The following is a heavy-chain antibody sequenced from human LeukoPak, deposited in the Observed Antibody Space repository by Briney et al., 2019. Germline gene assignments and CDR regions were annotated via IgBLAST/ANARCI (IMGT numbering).Heavy chain of an antibody. V-gene: IGHV4-4*07. CDR1: GGSISSYY. Sequence: KASETLSLTCTVSGGSISSYYWSWIRQPAGKGLEWIGRIYTSGSTNYNPSLKSRVTISVDKSKNQFSLKLSSVTAADTAVYYCARDGRFYNLYYYMDVWGKGTTVTVSS. D-gene: IGHD3-3*01. CDR3: ARDGRFYNLYYYMDV. CDR2: IYTSGST. J-gene: IGHJ6*03.